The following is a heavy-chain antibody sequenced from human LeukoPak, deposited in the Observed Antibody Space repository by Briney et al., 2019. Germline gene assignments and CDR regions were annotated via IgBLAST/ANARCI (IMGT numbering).Heavy chain of an antibody. CDR2: IYHSGST. D-gene: IGHD4-23*01. CDR3: ATSLRWSVPRRYFQH. CDR1: GYSISSGYY. V-gene: IGHV4-38-2*02. Sequence: SETLSLTCTVSGYSISSGYYWGWIRQPPGKGLEWIGSIYHSGSTYYNPSLKSRVAISVDTSKNQFSLKLSSVTAADTAVYYCATSLRWSVPRRYFQHWGQGTLVTVSS. J-gene: IGHJ1*01.